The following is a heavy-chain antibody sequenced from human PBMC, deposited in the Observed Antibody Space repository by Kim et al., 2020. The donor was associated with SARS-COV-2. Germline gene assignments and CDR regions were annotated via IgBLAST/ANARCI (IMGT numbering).Heavy chain of an antibody. Sequence: SETLSLTCTVSGGSISSYYWSWIRQPPGKGLEWIGYIYYSGSTNYNPSLKSRVTISVDTSKNQFSLKLSSVTAADTAVYYCARENDRLSWFDPWGQGTLVTVSS. CDR2: IYYSGST. CDR3: ARENDRLSWFDP. D-gene: IGHD3-9*01. CDR1: GGSISSYY. V-gene: IGHV4-59*01. J-gene: IGHJ5*02.